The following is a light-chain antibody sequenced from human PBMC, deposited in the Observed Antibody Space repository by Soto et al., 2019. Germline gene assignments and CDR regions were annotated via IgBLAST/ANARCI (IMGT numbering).Light chain of an antibody. CDR1: RSNIGSQV. CDR3: ATCDDSLDGPV. Sequence: QSVLTQPPSASGTPGQKVTISCSGSRSNIGSQVVNWFQHVPGTAPKLLMYNNNERPSGVPARISGSKSGTSASLAISGLQAEDEADYYCATCDDSLDGPVFGGGTKVTVL. CDR2: NNN. J-gene: IGLJ3*02. V-gene: IGLV1-44*01.